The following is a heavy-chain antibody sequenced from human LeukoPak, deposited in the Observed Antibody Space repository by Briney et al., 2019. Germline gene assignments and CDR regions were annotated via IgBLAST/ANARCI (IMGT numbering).Heavy chain of an antibody. J-gene: IGHJ6*04. CDR2: ISSSGSTI. CDR3: AELGITMIGGV. Sequence: PXGSLXLSCAASGFTFSSYEMNWVRQAPGKGLEWVSYISSSGSTIYYADSVKGRFTIYRENAKKSLYLQRNSLREEDTAVYYCAELGITMIGGVWGKGTTVTISS. D-gene: IGHD3-10*02. V-gene: IGHV3-48*03. CDR1: GFTFSSYE.